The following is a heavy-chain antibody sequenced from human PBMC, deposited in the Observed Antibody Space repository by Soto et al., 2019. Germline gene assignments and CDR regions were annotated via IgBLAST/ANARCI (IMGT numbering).Heavy chain of an antibody. Sequence: SETLSLTCAVSGGSISSGGYSWSWIRQPPGNGLEWIGYIYHSGSTYYNPSLKSRVTISVDKSKNQFSLKLSSVTAADTAVYYCARGPSPPDTAMVFLNWFDPWGQGTLVTVSS. CDR3: ARGPSPPDTAMVFLNWFDP. V-gene: IGHV4-30-2*01. J-gene: IGHJ5*02. CDR1: GGSISSGGYS. D-gene: IGHD5-18*01. CDR2: IYHSGST.